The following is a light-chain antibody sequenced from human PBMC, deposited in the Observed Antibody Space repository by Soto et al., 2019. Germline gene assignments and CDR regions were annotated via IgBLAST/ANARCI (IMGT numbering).Light chain of an antibody. J-gene: IGKJ1*01. CDR3: QQYGSLSWT. V-gene: IGKV3-20*01. CDR2: GAS. Sequence: IVFTQSPGCLCFSPGERATHSCRASQSVSSSYLAWYQQKPGQAPRLLIYGASTRATGIPARFSGSGSGTHFTLTISRLEPEDFAVYHCQQYGSLSWTSGQGAKVDIK. CDR1: QSVSSSY.